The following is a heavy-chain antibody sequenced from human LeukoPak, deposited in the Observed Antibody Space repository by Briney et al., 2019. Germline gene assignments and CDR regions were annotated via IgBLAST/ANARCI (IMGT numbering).Heavy chain of an antibody. V-gene: IGHV1-18*04. Sequence: ASVKVSCKASGYTFTGYYMHWVRQAPGQGLEWMGWISAYNGNTNYAQKLQGRVTMTTDTSTSTAYMELRSLRSDDTAVYYCARAYDSSGYLDYWGQGTLVTVSS. CDR3: ARAYDSSGYLDY. J-gene: IGHJ4*02. CDR1: GYTFTGYY. D-gene: IGHD3-22*01. CDR2: ISAYNGNT.